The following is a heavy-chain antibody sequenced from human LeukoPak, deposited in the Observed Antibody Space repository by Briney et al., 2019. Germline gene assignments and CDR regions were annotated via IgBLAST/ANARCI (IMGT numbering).Heavy chain of an antibody. Sequence: GGSLRLSCAASGFTFSSYAMSWVRQAPGKGLEWVSAISGSGGSTYYADSVKGRFTISRDNAKNSLYLQMNSLRAEDTALYYCAKDIRKYSSSRAGNYFDYWGQGTLVTVSS. CDR2: ISGSGGST. V-gene: IGHV3-23*01. J-gene: IGHJ4*02. CDR1: GFTFSSYA. D-gene: IGHD6-6*01. CDR3: AKDIRKYSSSRAGNYFDY.